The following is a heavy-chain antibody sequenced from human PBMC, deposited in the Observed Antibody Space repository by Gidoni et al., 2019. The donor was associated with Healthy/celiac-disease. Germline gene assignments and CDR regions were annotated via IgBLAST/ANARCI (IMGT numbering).Heavy chain of an antibody. CDR1: GFTFCSYS. Sequence: EVQLVEPGGGLVKPGGSLRLSCAASGFTFCSYSMNWVRQAPGKGLEWVSSISSSSSYICYADSVKGRFTISRDNAKNSLYLQMNSLRAEDTAVYYCARDAEGGIAAAGDLDYWGQGTLVTVSS. CDR2: ISSSSSYI. J-gene: IGHJ4*02. V-gene: IGHV3-21*01. CDR3: ARDAEGGIAAAGDLDY. D-gene: IGHD6-13*01.